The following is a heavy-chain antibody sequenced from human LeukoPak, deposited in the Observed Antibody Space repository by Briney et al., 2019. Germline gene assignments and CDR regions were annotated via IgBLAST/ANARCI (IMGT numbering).Heavy chain of an antibody. Sequence: SETLSLTCTVSGGSISSYYWSWIRQPPGKGLEWIGYIYYSGSTNYNPSLKGRVTISVDTSKNQFSLKLSSVTAADTAVYYCARLSRVAVAGILDCWGQGTLVTVSS. CDR3: ARLSRVAVAGILDC. CDR2: IYYSGST. D-gene: IGHD6-19*01. CDR1: GGSISSYY. J-gene: IGHJ4*02. V-gene: IGHV4-59*01.